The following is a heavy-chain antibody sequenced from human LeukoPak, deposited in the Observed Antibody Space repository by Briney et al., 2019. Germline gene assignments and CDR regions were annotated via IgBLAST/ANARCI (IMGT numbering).Heavy chain of an antibody. J-gene: IGHJ4*02. CDR1: GFTFSSHW. CDR3: ARDVGYYDSSGYRPSDYFDY. Sequence: GGSLRLSCAASGFTFSSHWMSWVRQAPGKGLEWVANIKQDGSEKYYVDSVKGRFTISRDNAKNSLYLQMNSLRAEDTAVYYCARDVGYYDSSGYRPSDYFDYWGQGTLVTVSS. CDR2: IKQDGSEK. V-gene: IGHV3-7*01. D-gene: IGHD3-22*01.